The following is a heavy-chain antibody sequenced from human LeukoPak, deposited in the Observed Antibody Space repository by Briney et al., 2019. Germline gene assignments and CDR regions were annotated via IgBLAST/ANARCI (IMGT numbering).Heavy chain of an antibody. Sequence: GGSLRLSCAASGFTVSSNYMSWVRQAPGKGLEWVSVIYSGGSTYYADSVKGRFTISRDNSENTLYLQMNSLRAEDTAVYYCARQGGIQPNWFDPWGQGTLVTVSS. D-gene: IGHD3-16*01. CDR1: GFTVSSNY. V-gene: IGHV3-66*04. J-gene: IGHJ5*02. CDR3: ARQGGIQPNWFDP. CDR2: IYSGGST.